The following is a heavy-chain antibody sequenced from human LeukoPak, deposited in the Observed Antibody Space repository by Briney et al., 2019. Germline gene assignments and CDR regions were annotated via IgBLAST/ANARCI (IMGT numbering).Heavy chain of an antibody. J-gene: IGHJ6*02. CDR2: IYYSGST. V-gene: IGHV4-61*03. Sequence: SETLSLTCTVSGGSISSGGYYWSWIRQHPGKGLEWIGYIYYSGSTNYNPSLKSRVTISVDTSKNHFSLKLSSVTAADTAVYYCASCSSGLCYGMDVWGQGTTVTVSS. CDR3: ASCSSGLCYGMDV. CDR1: GGSISSGGYY. D-gene: IGHD2-2*01.